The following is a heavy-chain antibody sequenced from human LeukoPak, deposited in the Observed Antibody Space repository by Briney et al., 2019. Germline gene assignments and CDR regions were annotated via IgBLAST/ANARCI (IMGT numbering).Heavy chain of an antibody. Sequence: SETLSLTCAVSGGSFSGYYWSWIRQPPGKGLEWIGEINHSGSTNYNPSLKSRVTISVDTSKNQFSLTLSSVTGADTTVHYCAKYTSGSYYIWPSSDAFYICGQGTMVTVSS. CDR1: GGSFSGYY. J-gene: IGHJ3*02. CDR3: AKYTSGSYYIWPSSDAFYI. CDR2: INHSGST. V-gene: IGHV4-34*01. D-gene: IGHD1-26*01.